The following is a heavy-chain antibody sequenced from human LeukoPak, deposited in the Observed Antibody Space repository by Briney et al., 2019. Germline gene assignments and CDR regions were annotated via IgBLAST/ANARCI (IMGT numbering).Heavy chain of an antibody. CDR3: ASPRALYCSSTSCQTANGAFDI. J-gene: IGHJ3*02. D-gene: IGHD2-2*01. CDR2: IIPILGIA. Sequence: SVKVSCKASGGTFSSYTISWVRQAPGQGLEWMGRIIPILGIANYAQKFQGRVAITADKSTSTAYMELSSLRSEDTAVYYCASPRALYCSSTSCQTANGAFDIWGQGTMVTVSS. V-gene: IGHV1-69*02. CDR1: GGTFSSYT.